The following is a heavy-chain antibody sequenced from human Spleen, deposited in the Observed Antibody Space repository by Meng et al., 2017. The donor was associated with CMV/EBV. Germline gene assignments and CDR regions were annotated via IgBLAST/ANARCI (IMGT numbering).Heavy chain of an antibody. CDR3: ARGGNLAAYYFDY. D-gene: IGHD1-1*01. J-gene: IGHJ4*01. V-gene: IGHV3-53*01. CDR2: LFSGGSI. CDR1: GFTVSSTY. Sequence: GGSLRLSCAASGFTVSSTYMSWVRQAPGKGLEWVSILFSGGSIYYADSVKGRFIISRDTSKNTLYLQVNSLRAEDTAVYYCARGGNLAAYYFDYWGQGTLVTVSS.